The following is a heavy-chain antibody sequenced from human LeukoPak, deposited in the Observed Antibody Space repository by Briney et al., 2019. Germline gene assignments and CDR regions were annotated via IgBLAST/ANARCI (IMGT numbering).Heavy chain of an antibody. Sequence: ASVKVSCKASGYTFTSYYIHWVRHAPGQGLEWMAIISPSGGITTYAQKFHGRVTLTRDTSTNTVYMDLSSLRSDDTAVYYCARDRRPSYDTSGYYFPGEYWGQGTLVTVSS. V-gene: IGHV1-46*01. CDR3: ARDRRPSYDTSGYYFPGEY. CDR2: ISPSGGIT. CDR1: GYTFTSYY. D-gene: IGHD3-22*01. J-gene: IGHJ4*02.